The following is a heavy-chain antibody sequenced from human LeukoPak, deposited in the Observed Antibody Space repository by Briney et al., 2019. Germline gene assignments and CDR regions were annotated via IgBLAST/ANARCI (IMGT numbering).Heavy chain of an antibody. D-gene: IGHD6-13*01. CDR3: GRDLSSSKPDY. CDR1: GFTFSSYA. Sequence: PGGSLRLSCAASGFTFSSYAMSWVRQAPGKGLEWVSAISGSGGSTYYADSVKGRFTISRDNAKNSLYLQMNSLRAEDTAIYYCGRDLSSSKPDYWGQGTLVTVSS. V-gene: IGHV3-23*01. CDR2: ISGSGGST. J-gene: IGHJ4*02.